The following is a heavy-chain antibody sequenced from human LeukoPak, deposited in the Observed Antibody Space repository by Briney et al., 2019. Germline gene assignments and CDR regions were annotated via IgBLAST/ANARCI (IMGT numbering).Heavy chain of an antibody. Sequence: ASVKLSCKASGSTFTGYYMHWVRQAPGQRLEWRGWINPNSGGTNYAQKFQGRVTMTRDTSISTAYMELSRLRSDDTAVYYCARDTSGIGGDSGILDYWGQGTLVTVSS. CDR3: ARDTSGIGGDSGILDY. J-gene: IGHJ4*02. CDR2: INPNSGGT. V-gene: IGHV1-2*02. CDR1: GSTFTGYY. D-gene: IGHD5-12*01.